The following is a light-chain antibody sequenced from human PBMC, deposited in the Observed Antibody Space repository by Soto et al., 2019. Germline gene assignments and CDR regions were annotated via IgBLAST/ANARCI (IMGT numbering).Light chain of an antibody. J-gene: IGKJ2*01. CDR1: QSVNSY. CDR2: DAS. Sequence: EIVLTQSPATLSLSPGERATLSCRASQSVNSYLAWYQQKPGQAPRLLIYDASNRATGIPARFSGSGSGTDFSLTITSLEPEDFAVYYCQQRSHWPLMYTFGQGTKLETK. CDR3: QQRSHWPLMYT. V-gene: IGKV3-11*01.